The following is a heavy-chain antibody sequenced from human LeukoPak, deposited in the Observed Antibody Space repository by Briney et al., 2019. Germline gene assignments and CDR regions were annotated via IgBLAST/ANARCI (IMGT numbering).Heavy chain of an antibody. V-gene: IGHV3-21*01. D-gene: IGHD1-26*01. J-gene: IGHJ4*02. CDR3: ARDKRSYREFDY. CDR2: ISSSTIYI. CDR1: GFSFSNYN. Sequence: GGSLRLSCSASGFSFSNYNMTWVRQGPGKGLEWVSSISSSTIYIYYADSVQGRFTISRDNARNSLYLQMNSLRADDTAVYYCARDKRSYREFDYWGQGTLVTVSS.